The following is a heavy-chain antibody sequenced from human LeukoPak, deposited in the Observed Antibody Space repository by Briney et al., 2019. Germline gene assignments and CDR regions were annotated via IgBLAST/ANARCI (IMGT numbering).Heavy chain of an antibody. Sequence: SETLSLTCTVSGGSIRSSSYYWGWIRQPPGKGLEWIGSIYYSGSTYYNASLKSRGTISVDTSKNQLSLKLNSVTAADTAVYFCARQVVAVAGTGYFDYWGQGTLVTVSS. CDR3: ARQVVAVAGTGYFDY. V-gene: IGHV4-39*01. J-gene: IGHJ4*02. D-gene: IGHD6-19*01. CDR1: GGSIRSSSYY. CDR2: IYYSGST.